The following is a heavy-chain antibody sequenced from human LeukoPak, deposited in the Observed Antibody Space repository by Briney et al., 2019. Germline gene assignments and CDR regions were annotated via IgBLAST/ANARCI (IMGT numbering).Heavy chain of an antibody. CDR1: GYSISSGYY. D-gene: IGHD2-2*01. J-gene: IGHJ4*02. CDR3: ASSKIVVVPAANDY. Sequence: SETLSLTCAVSGYSISSGYYWVWIRQPPGKGLEWIGSIYHSGSTYYNPSLKSRVTISVDTSKNQFSLKLSSVTAADTAVDYCASSKIVVVPAANDYWGQGTLVTVSS. CDR2: IYHSGST. V-gene: IGHV4-38-2*01.